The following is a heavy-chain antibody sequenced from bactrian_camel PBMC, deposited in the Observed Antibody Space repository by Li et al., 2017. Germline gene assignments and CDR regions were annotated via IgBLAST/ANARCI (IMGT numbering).Heavy chain of an antibody. D-gene: IGHD2*01. V-gene: IGHV3S6*01. CDR1: GFAFDSD. CDR3: AADLGWCGSRPLQREFRN. Sequence: HVQLVESGGGSVQAGGSLRLSCTASGFAFDSDMSWVRQAPGKEVEWVAGITSLPSLFRAASYADSVKGRFTISHVNVNNTLHLQMDSLKPEDTAVYYCAADLGWCGSRPLQREFRNWGQ. J-gene: IGHJ4*01. CDR2: ITSLPSLFRAA.